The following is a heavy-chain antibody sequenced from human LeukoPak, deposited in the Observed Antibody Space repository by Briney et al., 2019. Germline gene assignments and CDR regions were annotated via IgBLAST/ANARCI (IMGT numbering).Heavy chain of an antibody. CDR2: INTNTGNP. J-gene: IGHJ6*03. D-gene: IGHD1-26*01. Sequence: GASVKLSCKASGGTFSSYAISWVRQAPGQGLEWMGWINTNTGNPTYAQGFTGRFVFSLDTSVSTAYLQISSLKAEDTAVYYCARGLDGATYSYYYYYMDVWGKGTTVTVSS. V-gene: IGHV7-4-1*02. CDR3: ARGLDGATYSYYYYYMDV. CDR1: GGTFSSYA.